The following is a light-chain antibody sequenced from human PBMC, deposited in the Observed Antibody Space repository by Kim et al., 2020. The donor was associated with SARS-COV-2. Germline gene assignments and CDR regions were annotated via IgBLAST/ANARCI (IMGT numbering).Light chain of an antibody. J-gene: IGLJ2*01. CDR2: DNT. V-gene: IGLV1-40*01. CDR3: QSFDSRLRGVV. Sequence: RVTISCTGSSSNIGAGYDVHGYQQLPGTAPKLLIYDNTNRPSGVPDRFSASNSGTSASLAITGLQAEDEADYYCQSFDSRLRGVVFGGGTKVTVL. CDR1: SSNIGAGYD.